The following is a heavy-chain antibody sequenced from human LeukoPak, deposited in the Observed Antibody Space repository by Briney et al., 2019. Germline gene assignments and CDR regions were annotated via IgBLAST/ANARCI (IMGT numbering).Heavy chain of an antibody. D-gene: IGHD4-17*01. Sequence: PSETLSLTCAVYGGSFSGYYWSWIRQPPGKGLEWIGEINHSGSTNYNPSLKSRVTISVDTSKNQFSLKLSSVTAADTAVYYCARGRKVTTRWNWFDPWGQGTLVTVSS. CDR3: ARGRKVTTRWNWFDP. CDR1: GGSFSGYY. CDR2: INHSGST. J-gene: IGHJ5*02. V-gene: IGHV4-34*01.